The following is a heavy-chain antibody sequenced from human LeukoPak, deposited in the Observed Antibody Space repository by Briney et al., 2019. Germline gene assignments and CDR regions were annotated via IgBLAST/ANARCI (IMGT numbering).Heavy chain of an antibody. CDR1: GFTFSSYA. D-gene: IGHD6-13*01. J-gene: IGHJ4*02. CDR2: IYSGGST. V-gene: IGHV3-53*01. Sequence: GGSLRLSCAASGFTFSSYAMSWVRQAPGKGLEWVSVIYSGGSTFCADSVKGRFTISRDNSKNTLYLQMNSLRAEDTAVYYCARVRSSWAFYFDYWGQGTLVTVSS. CDR3: ARVRSSWAFYFDY.